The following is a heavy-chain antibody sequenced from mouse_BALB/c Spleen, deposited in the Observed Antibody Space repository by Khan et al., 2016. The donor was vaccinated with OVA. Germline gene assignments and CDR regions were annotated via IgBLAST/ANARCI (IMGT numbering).Heavy chain of an antibody. CDR1: GFSLTSYG. Sequence: VQLQESGPGLVAPSQSLSITCTVSGFSLTSYGVHWVRQPPGKGLEWLGVIWAGGRPNYNSALMSRLSISKDNSKGQVFLKMNSLQTDDTVMYYGAGLEDIWGKGTTLTVSS. J-gene: IGHJ2*01. CDR3: AGLEDI. V-gene: IGHV2-9*02. D-gene: IGHD1-3*01. CDR2: IWAGGRP.